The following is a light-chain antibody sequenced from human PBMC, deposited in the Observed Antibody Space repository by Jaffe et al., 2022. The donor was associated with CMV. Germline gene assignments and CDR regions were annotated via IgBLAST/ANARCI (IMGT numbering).Light chain of an antibody. CDR1: RSDIGAYNY. Sequence: QSALTQPASVSGSPGQSITISCTGTRSDIGAYNYVSWYQQHPGKASKLVIFDVNNRPSGVSNRFSGSKSGNTASLTISGLQAEDEADYYCISFTSDDSKLVFGGGTRLTVL. CDR3: ISFTSDDSKLV. V-gene: IGLV2-14*03. J-gene: IGLJ3*02. CDR2: DVN.